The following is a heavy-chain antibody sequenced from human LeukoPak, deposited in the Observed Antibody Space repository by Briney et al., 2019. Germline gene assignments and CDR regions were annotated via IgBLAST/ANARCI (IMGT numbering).Heavy chain of an antibody. Sequence: SETLSLTCTVSGGSISSYYWSWIRQPPGKRLEWIGYIYYSGSTNYNPSLKSRVTISVDTSKNQFSLKLSSVTAADTAVYYCARERILGYCSGGSCYGSFAFDIWGQGTMVTVSS. CDR2: IYYSGST. CDR3: ARERILGYCSGGSCYGSFAFDI. V-gene: IGHV4-59*01. D-gene: IGHD2-15*01. CDR1: GGSISSYY. J-gene: IGHJ3*02.